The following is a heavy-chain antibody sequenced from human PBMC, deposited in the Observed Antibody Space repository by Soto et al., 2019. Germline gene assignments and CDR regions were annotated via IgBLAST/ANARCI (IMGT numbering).Heavy chain of an antibody. Sequence: GGSLRLSCAASGFTFSSYAMSWVRQAPGKGLEWVSAISGSGGSTYYADSVKGRFTISRDNSKNTLYLQMNSLRAEDTAVYYCIRYGDYVLGWFDPWGQGTLVTVSS. J-gene: IGHJ5*02. CDR2: ISGSGGST. V-gene: IGHV3-23*01. D-gene: IGHD4-17*01. CDR3: IRYGDYVLGWFDP. CDR1: GFTFSSYA.